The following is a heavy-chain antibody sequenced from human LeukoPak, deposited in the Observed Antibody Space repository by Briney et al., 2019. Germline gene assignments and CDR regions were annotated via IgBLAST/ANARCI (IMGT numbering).Heavy chain of an antibody. Sequence: SETLSLTCSVSGGSISNYYWSWIRQPPGKRLEWIGYIYYCGSTNYNPSLKSRVTISVDRSKNQFSLKLSSVTAADTAVYYCARVGAARSFDYWGQGTLVTVSS. CDR1: GGSISNYY. CDR3: ARVGAARSFDY. J-gene: IGHJ4*02. V-gene: IGHV4-59*12. D-gene: IGHD6-6*01. CDR2: IYYCGST.